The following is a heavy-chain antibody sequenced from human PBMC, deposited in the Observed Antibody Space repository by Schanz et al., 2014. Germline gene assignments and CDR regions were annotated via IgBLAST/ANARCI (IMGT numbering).Heavy chain of an antibody. V-gene: IGHV3-7*01. CDR3: ARSEMDRGVIWGY. Sequence: EVQLVESGGGLVQPGGSLRLCCVASGFTFSRYWMTWVRQAPGKGLEWVANIKQDGSAKNYVDSVKGRFTISRDNPKNSLCLQMNSLRVEDTAVYYCARSEMDRGVIWGYWGQGTLVTVSS. J-gene: IGHJ4*02. CDR1: GFTFSRYW. D-gene: IGHD3-10*01. CDR2: IKQDGSAK.